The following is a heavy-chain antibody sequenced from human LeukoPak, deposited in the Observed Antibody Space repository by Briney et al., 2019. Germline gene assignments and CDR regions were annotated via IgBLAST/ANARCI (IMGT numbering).Heavy chain of an antibody. CDR1: GGSISSYY. Sequence: SETLSLTCTVSGGSISSYYWSWIRQPPGKGLEWIGYIYYSGSTNYNPSLKSRVTISVDTSKNQFSQKLSSVTAADTAVYYCARHGWELLLDYWGQGTLVTVSS. J-gene: IGHJ4*02. V-gene: IGHV4-59*08. D-gene: IGHD1-26*01. CDR3: ARHGWELLLDY. CDR2: IYYSGST.